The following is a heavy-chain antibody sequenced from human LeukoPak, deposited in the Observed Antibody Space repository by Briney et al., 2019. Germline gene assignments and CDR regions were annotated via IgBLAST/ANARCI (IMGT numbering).Heavy chain of an antibody. CDR1: GFTFSSYA. CDR2: ISSSGGST. J-gene: IGHJ3*02. D-gene: IGHD3-10*01. Sequence: GGSLRLSCAASGFTFSSYAMSWVRQAPGKGLEWVSAISSSGGSTYYVDSVKGRFTISRDNAKTSLYLQINSLRAEDTAVYYCARDSYWLGGTIGAFDIWGQGTMVTVSS. V-gene: IGHV3-23*01. CDR3: ARDSYWLGGTIGAFDI.